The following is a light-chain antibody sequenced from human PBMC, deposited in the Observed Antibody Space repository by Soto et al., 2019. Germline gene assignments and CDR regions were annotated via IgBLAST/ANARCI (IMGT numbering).Light chain of an antibody. CDR2: EHN. J-gene: IGLJ2*01. CDR3: QSYDSSTVV. CDR1: SGSIASNY. Sequence: NFMLTQPHSVSESPGKTVTISCAGSSGSIASNYVQWYQQRPGSAPTIVIYEHNQRASGVPDRFSGSIDTSSNSASLTISGLQTEDEADYFCQSYDSSTVVFGGGTKLTVL. V-gene: IGLV6-57*02.